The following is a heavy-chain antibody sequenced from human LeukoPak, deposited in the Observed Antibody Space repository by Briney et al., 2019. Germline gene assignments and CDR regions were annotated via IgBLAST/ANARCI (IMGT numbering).Heavy chain of an antibody. CDR1: KFSFSSYA. V-gene: IGHV3-30*14. CDR3: ARGSYYYYGMDV. CDR2: ISFEGSNE. J-gene: IGHJ6*02. Sequence: GRSLRLSCAASKFSFSSYAMHWVRQAPGKGLEWVATISFEGSNEYYADSVKGRFTISRDNSKNTLYLQMNSLRAEDTAVYYCARGSYYYYGMDVWGQGTTVTVSS.